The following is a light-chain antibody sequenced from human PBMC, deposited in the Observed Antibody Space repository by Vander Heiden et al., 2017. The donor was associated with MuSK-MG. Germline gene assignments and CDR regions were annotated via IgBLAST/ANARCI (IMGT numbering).Light chain of an antibody. Sequence: QSALTQPASVSGSPGQSITIPCTGTSSDVGGYNYVSWYQQPPGKAPKLMMYDVSNRPSGVSNRFSGSKSGNAASLNISALQAEHEADYDCSSYTSSSTRVFGGGTKLTVL. CDR2: DVS. CDR3: SSYTSSSTRV. J-gene: IGLJ3*02. CDR1: SSDVGGYNY. V-gene: IGLV2-14*01.